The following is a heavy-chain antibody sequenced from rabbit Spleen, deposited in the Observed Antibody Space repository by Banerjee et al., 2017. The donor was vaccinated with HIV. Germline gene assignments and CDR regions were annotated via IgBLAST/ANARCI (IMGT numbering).Heavy chain of an antibody. Sequence: QEQLVESGGGLVQPGGSLKVSCKASGFDLSSYGVSWVRQAPGKGLEWIGYIDPIFGATYYATWVNGRFTISSHNAQNTLYLQLNSLTAADTATYFCVRGASVVGWNFNLWGPGTLVTVS. D-gene: IGHD1-1*01. CDR2: IDPIFGAT. CDR3: VRGASVVGWNFNL. CDR1: GFDLSSYG. J-gene: IGHJ4*01. V-gene: IGHV1S47*01.